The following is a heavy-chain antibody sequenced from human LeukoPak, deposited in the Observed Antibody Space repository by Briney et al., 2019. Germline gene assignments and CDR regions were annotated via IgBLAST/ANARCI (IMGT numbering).Heavy chain of an antibody. CDR2: INPNSGGT. J-gene: IGHJ4*02. D-gene: IGHD7-27*01. V-gene: IGHV1-2*02. CDR1: GYTFTGYY. Sequence: ASVKVSCKASGYTFTGYYMHWVRQAPGQGLEWTGWINPNSGGTNYAQKFQGRVTMTRDTSISTAYMELSRLRSDDTAVYYCARPLANWGHYFDSWGQGTLVTVSS. CDR3: ARPLANWGHYFDS.